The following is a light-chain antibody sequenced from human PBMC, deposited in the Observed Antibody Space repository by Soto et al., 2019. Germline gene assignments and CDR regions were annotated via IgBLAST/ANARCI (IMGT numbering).Light chain of an antibody. CDR2: GAS. V-gene: IGKV3-20*01. J-gene: IGKJ2*01. CDR3: QHYGRSAYT. Sequence: EIVLTQSPGTLSLSPGERAALSCRASQSVSSNYLAWYQQTPGQPPRLLIYGASSRATGIPDRFSGSGSGTDFTLTISRLEPDDFAVYYCQHYGRSAYTFGQGTTLEIK. CDR1: QSVSSNY.